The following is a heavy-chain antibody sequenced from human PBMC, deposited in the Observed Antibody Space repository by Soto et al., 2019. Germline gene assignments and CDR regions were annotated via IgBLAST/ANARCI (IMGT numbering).Heavy chain of an antibody. CDR3: AKQTTGWYFDL. V-gene: IGHV3-23*01. CDR1: GVTFISHA. Sequence: GGFLRLSCAASGVTFISHAMNWVRQAPGKGLEWVSVISGSGGSTYYADSVKGRFTISRDNSKNTLYLQMNSLRAEDTAVYYGAKQTTGWYFDLWGRGTLVTVSS. CDR2: ISGSGGST. J-gene: IGHJ2*01.